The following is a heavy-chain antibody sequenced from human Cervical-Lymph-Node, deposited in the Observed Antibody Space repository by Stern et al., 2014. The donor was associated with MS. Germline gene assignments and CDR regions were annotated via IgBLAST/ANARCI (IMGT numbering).Heavy chain of an antibody. V-gene: IGHV4-30-4*01. CDR2: INYRGIS. J-gene: IGHJ4*02. CDR1: GGSISSGDYY. Sequence: QLQESGPGLVKPSQTLSLTCTVSGGSISSGDYYWSWLRQPPGKGLAWIGYINYRGISYYNPACKSRVTISVDTSKNQFSLKLSSGTAADTAVYYCARGGEYYDSSGYSLLDYWGQGTLVTVSS. D-gene: IGHD3-22*01. CDR3: ARGGEYYDSSGYSLLDY.